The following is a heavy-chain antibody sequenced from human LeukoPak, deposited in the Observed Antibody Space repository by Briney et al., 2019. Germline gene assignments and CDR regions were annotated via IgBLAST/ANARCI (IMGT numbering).Heavy chain of an antibody. V-gene: IGHV3-53*01. D-gene: IGHD6-13*01. Sequence: GGSLRLSCAASGFTVSTNYMTWVRQAQGKGLEWVSVIYSGGSTYYSDSVKGRFTISRDNSKNTLYLQLNNLRAEDTAVYYCARASIAAAGYYFDYWGQGTLVTVSS. CDR1: GFTVSTNY. CDR3: ARASIAAAGYYFDY. CDR2: IYSGGST. J-gene: IGHJ4*02.